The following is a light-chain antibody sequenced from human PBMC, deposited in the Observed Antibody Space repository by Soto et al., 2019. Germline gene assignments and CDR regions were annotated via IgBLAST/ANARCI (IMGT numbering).Light chain of an antibody. V-gene: IGLV2-8*01. CDR1: SSNIGGNS. Sequence: QSVMTQPPSVSAAPGQKVTISCSGSSSNIGGNSVSWYQQLPGTAPKLLIYDVTNRPPGVPERFSASKSGNTASLTVSGLQAEDEGDYFCNSFSATNNCVVFGGATKLTVL. J-gene: IGLJ2*01. CDR3: NSFSATNNCVV. CDR2: DVT.